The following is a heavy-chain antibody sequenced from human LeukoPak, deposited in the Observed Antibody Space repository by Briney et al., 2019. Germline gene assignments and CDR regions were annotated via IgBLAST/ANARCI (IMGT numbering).Heavy chain of an antibody. CDR3: ARGAAAAGTRDWFDP. Sequence: GGSLRLSCAASGFTFSSYAMHWVRRAPGKGLEWVAVISYDGSNKYYADSVKGRFTISRDNSKNTLYLQMNSLRAEDTAVYYCARGAAAAGTRDWFDPWGQGTLVTVSS. J-gene: IGHJ5*02. D-gene: IGHD6-13*01. CDR1: GFTFSSYA. V-gene: IGHV3-30-3*01. CDR2: ISYDGSNK.